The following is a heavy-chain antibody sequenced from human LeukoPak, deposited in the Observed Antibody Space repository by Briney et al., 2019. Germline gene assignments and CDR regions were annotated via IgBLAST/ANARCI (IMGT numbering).Heavy chain of an antibody. CDR3: ANYIGNVHYYMDV. CDR2: IYTSGST. V-gene: IGHV4-4*09. Sequence: SETLSLTCSVSGGSFDSKYWSWIRQPPGKGLEWIGYIYTSGSTNFNPSLRSRVAMSIDTSKNQFFLTVYSVAAADTAFYYCANYIGNVHYYMDVWGKGTTVSVSS. D-gene: IGHD4-11*01. J-gene: IGHJ6*03. CDR1: GGSFDSKY.